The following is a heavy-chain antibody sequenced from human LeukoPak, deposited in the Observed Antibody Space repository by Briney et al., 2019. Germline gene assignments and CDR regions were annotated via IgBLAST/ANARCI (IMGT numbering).Heavy chain of an antibody. CDR1: GYTFTSYY. V-gene: IGHV1-46*01. D-gene: IGHD2-15*01. J-gene: IGHJ3*02. Sequence: ASVKVSCKASGYTFTSYYMHWVRQAPGQGLEWMGIINPSGGSTSYAQKFQGRVTMTRDMSTSTDYMELSSLRSEDTAVYYCARPCSGGSCYSSYDAFDIWGQGTMVTVSS. CDR2: INPSGGST. CDR3: ARPCSGGSCYSSYDAFDI.